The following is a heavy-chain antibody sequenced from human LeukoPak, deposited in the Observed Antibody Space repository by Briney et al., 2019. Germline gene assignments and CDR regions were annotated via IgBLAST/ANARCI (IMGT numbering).Heavy chain of an antibody. Sequence: GASVKVSCKASGGTFSSYAINWVRQAPGQGLEWMGRIIPILGIANYAQKFQGRVTITADKSTSTAYMELSSLRSEDTAVYYCAIGYGDYLSYYYGMDVWGQGTTVTVSS. CDR2: IIPILGIA. CDR1: GGTFSSYA. D-gene: IGHD4-17*01. V-gene: IGHV1-69*04. J-gene: IGHJ6*02. CDR3: AIGYGDYLSYYYGMDV.